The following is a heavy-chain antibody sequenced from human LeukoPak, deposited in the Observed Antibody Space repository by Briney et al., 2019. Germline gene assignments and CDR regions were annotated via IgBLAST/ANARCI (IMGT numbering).Heavy chain of an antibody. V-gene: IGHV1-18*01. D-gene: IGHD3-10*01. CDR2: IGAYNGNT. Sequence: ASVKVSCKASGYTFTNYGISWVRQAPGQGLEWMGWIGAYNGNTHYAQNLQGRVTMTTDTSTSTAYMALKSLRSDDTAVYYCARGGHRRYYYTSGSAFDPWGQGTLVTVSS. CDR3: ARGGHRRYYYTSGSAFDP. CDR1: GYTFTNYG. J-gene: IGHJ5*02.